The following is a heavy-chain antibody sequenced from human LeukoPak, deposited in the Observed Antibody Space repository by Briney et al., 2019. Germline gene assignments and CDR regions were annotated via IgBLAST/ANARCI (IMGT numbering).Heavy chain of an antibody. J-gene: IGHJ4*02. V-gene: IGHV4-34*01. CDR2: ISHSGST. Sequence: SETLSLTCAVYGGSFSGYYWSWIRQPPGKGLEWIGEISHSGSTNYNPSLKSRVTISVDTSKNQFSLKLSSVTAADTAVYYCAKYSIYCSSTSCYPREFDYWGQGTLVTVSS. CDR3: AKYSIYCSSTSCYPREFDY. CDR1: GGSFSGYY. D-gene: IGHD2-2*01.